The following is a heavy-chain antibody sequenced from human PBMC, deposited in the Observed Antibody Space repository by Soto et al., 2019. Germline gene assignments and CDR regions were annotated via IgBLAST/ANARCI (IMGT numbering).Heavy chain of an antibody. Sequence: PGGSLRLSCAASGFTFSNPWMNWVRQAPGKGLEWVGRIKSKTDGGTTDYAAPVKGRFTISRDDSKNTLYLQMNSLKTEDTAVYYCTTLRSSSWYIPPNWFDPWGQGTLVTVSS. V-gene: IGHV3-15*07. CDR2: IKSKTDGGTT. J-gene: IGHJ5*02. CDR1: GFTFSNPW. CDR3: TTLRSSSWYIPPNWFDP. D-gene: IGHD6-13*01.